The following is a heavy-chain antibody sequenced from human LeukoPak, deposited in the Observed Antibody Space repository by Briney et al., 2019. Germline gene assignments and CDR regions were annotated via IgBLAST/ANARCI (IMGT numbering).Heavy chain of an antibody. CDR1: GGSISSYY. Sequence: MASETLSLTCTVSGGSISSYYWSWIRQPPGKGLEWIGYIYYSGSTNYNPSLKSRVTISVDTSKNQFSLKLSSVTAADTAVYYCARSGGYSSSWTIMDYWGQGTLVTVSS. CDR2: IYYSGST. CDR3: ARSGGYSSSWTIMDY. J-gene: IGHJ4*02. D-gene: IGHD6-13*01. V-gene: IGHV4-59*01.